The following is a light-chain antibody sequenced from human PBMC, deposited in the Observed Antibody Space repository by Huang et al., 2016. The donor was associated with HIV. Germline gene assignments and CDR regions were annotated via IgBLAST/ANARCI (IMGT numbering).Light chain of an antibody. Sequence: DIIMSQSPESLTVSLGERATLNCRSSQSVYASSTSKDYMAWFQQKPGQPPKLLLFWASSREVGVPDRFSGSGSGTHFTLTIANLQPEDAAIYYCQQYYSLPQTFGQGTRM. CDR1: QSVYASSTSKDY. J-gene: IGKJ1*01. CDR2: WAS. V-gene: IGKV4-1*01. CDR3: QQYYSLPQT.